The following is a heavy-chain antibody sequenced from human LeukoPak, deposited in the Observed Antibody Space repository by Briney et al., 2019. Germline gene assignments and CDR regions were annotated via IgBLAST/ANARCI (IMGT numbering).Heavy chain of an antibody. Sequence: GGSLRLSCAASGFTFSGYEMNWVRQAPGKGLEWVSFISSGGDTIYYADSVKGRFTVSWDDAKNSLYLHVTDLRAEDTAVYYCARDSGKYYISWYFDLWGRGTLVT. J-gene: IGHJ2*01. CDR3: ARDSGKYYISWYFDL. D-gene: IGHD1-26*01. CDR2: ISSGGDTI. V-gene: IGHV3-48*03. CDR1: GFTFSGYE.